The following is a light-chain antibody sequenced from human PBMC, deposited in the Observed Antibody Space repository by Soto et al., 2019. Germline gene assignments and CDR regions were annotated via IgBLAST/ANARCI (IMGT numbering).Light chain of an antibody. CDR3: HHYNTYPIT. CDR2: KAS. J-gene: IGKJ5*01. CDR1: QSISNW. Sequence: DIQITQSPSTLSASVGDRVTITCRASQSISNWLAWYQQKPGKAPNRLIYKASTLQSGVPSRFSGSGSGTEFTLTISSLQPDDFATYYCHHYNTYPITFGQGTRLEI. V-gene: IGKV1-5*03.